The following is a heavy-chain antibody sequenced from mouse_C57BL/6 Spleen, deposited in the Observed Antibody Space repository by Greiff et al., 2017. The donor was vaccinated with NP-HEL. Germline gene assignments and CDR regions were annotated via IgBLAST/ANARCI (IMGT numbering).Heavy chain of an antibody. CDR3: ARRGITTGYWYFDV. Sequence: QVQLKQPGAELVKPGASVKLSCKASGYTFTSYWMHWVKQRPGQGLEWIGMIHPNSGSTNYNEKFKSKATLTVDKSSSTAYMQLSSLTSEDSAVYYCARRGITTGYWYFDVWGTGTTVTVSS. CDR2: IHPNSGST. J-gene: IGHJ1*03. CDR1: GYTFTSYW. D-gene: IGHD2-4*01. V-gene: IGHV1-64*01.